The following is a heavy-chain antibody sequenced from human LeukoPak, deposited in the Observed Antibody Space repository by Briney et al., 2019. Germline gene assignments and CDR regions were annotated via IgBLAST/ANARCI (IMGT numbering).Heavy chain of an antibody. V-gene: IGHV1-24*01. Sequence: GASVKVSCKVSGYTLTELSMHWVRQAPGKGLEWMGGFDPEDGETIYAQKFQGRVTMTEDTSTDTAYMELSNLRSEDTAVYYCATDLYDSSGYGAFDIWGQGTMVTVSS. CDR2: FDPEDGET. CDR1: GYTLTELS. CDR3: ATDLYDSSGYGAFDI. J-gene: IGHJ3*02. D-gene: IGHD3-22*01.